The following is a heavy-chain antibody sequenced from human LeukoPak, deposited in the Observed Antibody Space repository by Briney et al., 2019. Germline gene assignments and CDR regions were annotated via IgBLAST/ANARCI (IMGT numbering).Heavy chain of an antibody. CDR3: ARSSGYYFGVSYYFDY. V-gene: IGHV4-59*01. J-gene: IGHJ4*02. CDR1: GGSISSYY. CDR2: IYYSGST. Sequence: SETLSLTCTVSGGSISSYYWSWIRQPPGKGLEWIGYIYYSGSTNYNPSLKSRVTISVDTSKNQFSLKLSSVTAADTAVYYCARSSGYYFGVSYYFDYWGQGTLVTVSS. D-gene: IGHD3-22*01.